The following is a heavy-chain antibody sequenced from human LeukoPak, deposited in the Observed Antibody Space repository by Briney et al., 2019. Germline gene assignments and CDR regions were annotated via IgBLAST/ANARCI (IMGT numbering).Heavy chain of an antibody. Sequence: GGSLRLSCAASGVTFSSYAMSWVRQAPGKGLEWVSAISGSGGSTYYADSVKGRFTISRDNSKNMLYLQMNSLRAEDTAVYYCAKDSDYYDSSGYFLNWFDPWGQGTLVTVSS. CDR2: ISGSGGST. CDR3: AKDSDYYDSSGYFLNWFDP. V-gene: IGHV3-23*01. D-gene: IGHD3-22*01. J-gene: IGHJ5*02. CDR1: GVTFSSYA.